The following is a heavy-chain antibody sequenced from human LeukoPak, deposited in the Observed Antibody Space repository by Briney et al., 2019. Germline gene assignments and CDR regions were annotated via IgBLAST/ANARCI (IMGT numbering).Heavy chain of an antibody. J-gene: IGHJ5*02. CDR1: GGAFSGYY. CDR3: ARGQGYSYGYEWFDP. D-gene: IGHD5-18*01. V-gene: IGHV4-34*01. Sequence: SETLSLTCAVYGGAFSGYYWSWIRQPPGKGLEWIGEINHSGSTNYNPSLKSRVTIPVDTSRNQFSLKLSSVTAADTAVYYCARGQGYSYGYEWFDPWGQGTLVSVSS. CDR2: INHSGST.